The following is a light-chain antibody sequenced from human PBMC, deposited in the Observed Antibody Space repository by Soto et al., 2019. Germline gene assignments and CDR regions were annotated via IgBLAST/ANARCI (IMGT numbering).Light chain of an antibody. Sequence: QSALTQPAFVSGSPGQSITISCTGTSSDVGGYNYVSWYQHHPGKAPKLMIYDVNFRPAGVSNRFSGSKSGNTASLTISGLQPEDEADFYCSSYTPSNTRQIVFGTGTKVTVL. CDR1: SSDVGGYNY. CDR3: SSYTPSNTRQIV. V-gene: IGLV2-14*03. CDR2: DVN. J-gene: IGLJ1*01.